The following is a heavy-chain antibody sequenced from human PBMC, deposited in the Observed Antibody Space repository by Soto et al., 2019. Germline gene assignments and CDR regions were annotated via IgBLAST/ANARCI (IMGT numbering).Heavy chain of an antibody. Sequence: QVQLVQSGAEVKKPGSSVKVSCKASGGTFSSYAISWVRQAPGQGLEWMGGIIPIFGTANYAQKFQGRVTITADDSTSTAYMELSSLRSEDTAVYYCARGYDFWSGYYTVTTYYYYYGMDVWGQGTTVTVSS. CDR1: GGTFSSYA. V-gene: IGHV1-69*01. J-gene: IGHJ6*02. CDR3: ARGYDFWSGYYTVTTYYYYYGMDV. CDR2: IIPIFGTA. D-gene: IGHD3-3*01.